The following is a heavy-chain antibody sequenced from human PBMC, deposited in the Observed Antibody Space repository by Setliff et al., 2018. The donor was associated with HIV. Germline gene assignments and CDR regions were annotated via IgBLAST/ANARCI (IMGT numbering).Heavy chain of an antibody. J-gene: IGHJ5*02. V-gene: IGHV4-39*07. CDR1: GGSISSGGYY. CDR2: IYHSGST. D-gene: IGHD6-25*01. Sequence: SETLSLTCTVSGGSISSGGYYWSWIRQPPGKGLEWIGEIYHSGSTNYNPSLKSRVTISVDKSKNQFSLKLSSVTAADTAVYFCARVGRRDGWGRIAAIGWSWFDPWGQGTRVTVS. CDR3: ARVGRRDGWGRIAAIGWSWFDP.